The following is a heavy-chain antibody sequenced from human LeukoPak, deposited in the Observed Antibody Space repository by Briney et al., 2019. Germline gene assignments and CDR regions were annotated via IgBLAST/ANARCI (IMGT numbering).Heavy chain of an antibody. Sequence: GGSLRLSRTASGFTFGDYAMTWVRQAPGKGLEWVGFIRSKVYGGTPEYAASVKGRFTISRDDSKGIAYLQMNSLKTEDTAVYYCTRDQTPYYWGQGTLVIVSS. V-gene: IGHV3-49*04. CDR2: IRSKVYGGTP. CDR3: TRDQTPYY. J-gene: IGHJ4*02. CDR1: GFTFGDYA.